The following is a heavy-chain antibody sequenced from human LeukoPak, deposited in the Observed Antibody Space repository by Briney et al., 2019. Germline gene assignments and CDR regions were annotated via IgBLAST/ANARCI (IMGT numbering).Heavy chain of an antibody. D-gene: IGHD2-2*02. Sequence: GASVKVSCKASVYTSTSYDINWVRQAPGQGLEWMGGIIPVFGTSNYSQKFQGRVTITADESTRTAYMELSSLRSEDTAVYYCARVTGGRYCSTTSCYMRGWFDPWGQGTLVTVSS. CDR3: ARVTGGRYCSTTSCYMRGWFDP. V-gene: IGHV1-69*13. J-gene: IGHJ5*02. CDR1: VYTSTSYD. CDR2: IIPVFGTS.